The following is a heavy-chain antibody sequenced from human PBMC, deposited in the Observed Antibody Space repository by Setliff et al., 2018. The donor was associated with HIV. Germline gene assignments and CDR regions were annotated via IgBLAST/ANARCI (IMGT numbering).Heavy chain of an antibody. D-gene: IGHD3-10*01. CDR3: AKMLDIAVPQTGDRKSGIIATLDP. J-gene: IGHJ5*02. Sequence: PGGSLRLSCAASGFMFSDYAMSWVRQAPGKGLEWVANIKQDGSEKYYVDSVKGRFTISRDNAKKTLYLQMNSLRADDTAMYYCAKMLDIAVPQTGDRKSGIIATLDPWGQGTLVTVSS. CDR2: IKQDGSEK. V-gene: IGHV3-7*01. CDR1: GFMFSDYA.